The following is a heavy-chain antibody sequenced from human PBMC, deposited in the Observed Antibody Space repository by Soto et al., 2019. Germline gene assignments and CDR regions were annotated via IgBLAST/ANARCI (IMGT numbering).Heavy chain of an antibody. V-gene: IGHV1-18*04. J-gene: IGHJ5*02. CDR2: ISAYNGNT. CDR3: ASGSSSSLFDP. Sequence: ASVKVSCKASGYTFTSYSFNWVRQAPGQGLEWMGWISAYNGNTNYAQKLQGRVTMTTDTSTSTAYMELRSLRSDDTAVYYCASGSSSSLFDPWGQGTLVTVSS. D-gene: IGHD6-13*01. CDR1: GYTFTSYS.